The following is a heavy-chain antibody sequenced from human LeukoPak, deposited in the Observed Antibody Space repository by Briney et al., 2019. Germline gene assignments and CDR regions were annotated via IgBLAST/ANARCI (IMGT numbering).Heavy chain of an antibody. J-gene: IGHJ5*02. D-gene: IGHD3-10*01. CDR1: GGSISSYY. CDR3: ARGLRTDYYGSGSYYSFDH. Sequence: PSETLSLTCIVSGGSISSYYCSWIRQPPGKGLEWIGYIHYTGSTYYNPSLKSRVTISVDTSKNQFSLKLSSVTAADTAVYYCARGLRTDYYGSGSYYSFDHWGQGTLVTVSS. CDR2: IHYTGST. V-gene: IGHV4-59*12.